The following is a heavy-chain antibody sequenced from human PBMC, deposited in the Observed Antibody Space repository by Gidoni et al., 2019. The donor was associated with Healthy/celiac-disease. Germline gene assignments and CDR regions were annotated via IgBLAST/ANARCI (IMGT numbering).Heavy chain of an antibody. V-gene: IGHV1-2*02. CDR1: GYTFIDYY. CDR2: INPNSGGT. CDR3: ARVSDTGYDWGTYGMDV. Sequence: QVQLVQSGTEVKKPGASVKVSCKASGYTFIDYYMHWVRQAPGQGLEWMGWINPNSGGTNYAQKLQGRVTMTRDTSISTAYMEMSRLKSDDTAVYYCARVSDTGYDWGTYGMDVWGQGTTVTVSS. D-gene: IGHD5-12*01. J-gene: IGHJ6*02.